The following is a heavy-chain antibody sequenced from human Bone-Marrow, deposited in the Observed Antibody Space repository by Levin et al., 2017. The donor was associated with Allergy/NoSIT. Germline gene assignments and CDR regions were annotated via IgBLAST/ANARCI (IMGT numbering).Heavy chain of an antibody. D-gene: IGHD6-19*01. CDR3: ARGNPESQWLVLGWFDP. V-gene: IGHV3-30*04. J-gene: IGHJ5*02. CDR2: ISYDGTNK. CDR1: GITFSISA. Sequence: PGESLKISCAASGITFSISAMHWVRQAPGKGLEWVAVISYDGTNKYYADSVKGRFTISRDISKNTLFLQMNSLRAEDTAVYYCARGNPESQWLVLGWFDPWGQGTLVTVSS.